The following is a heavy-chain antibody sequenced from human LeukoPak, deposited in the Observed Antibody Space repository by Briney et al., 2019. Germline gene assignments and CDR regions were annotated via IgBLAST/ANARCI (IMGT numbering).Heavy chain of an antibody. V-gene: IGHV3-23*01. CDR1: GFTFSSYA. CDR3: AKDSHCSSTSCYGHNWFDP. J-gene: IGHJ5*02. D-gene: IGHD2-2*01. CDR2: ISGSGGST. Sequence: GGSLRLSCAASGFTFSSYAMSWVRQAPGKGLEWVSAISGSGGSTYYADSVKGRFTISRDNSKNTLYLQINSLRAEDTAVYYCAKDSHCSSTSCYGHNWFDPWGQGTLVTVSS.